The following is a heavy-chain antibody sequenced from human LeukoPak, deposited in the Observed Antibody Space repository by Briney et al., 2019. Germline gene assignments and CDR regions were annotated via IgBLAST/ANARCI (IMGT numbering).Heavy chain of an antibody. V-gene: IGHV1-69*04. CDR3: ARASYDSSGPNFDY. J-gene: IGHJ4*02. CDR1: GGTFSSYA. D-gene: IGHD3-22*01. CDR2: IIPILGIA. Sequence: ASVKVSCKASGGTFSSYAISWVRQAPGQGLKWMGRIIPILGIANYAQKFQGRVTITADKSTSTAYMELSSLRSEDTAVYYCARASYDSSGPNFDYWGQGTLVTVSS.